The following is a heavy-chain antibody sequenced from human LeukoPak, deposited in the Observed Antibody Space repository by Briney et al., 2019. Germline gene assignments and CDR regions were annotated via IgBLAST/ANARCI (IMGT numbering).Heavy chain of an antibody. D-gene: IGHD1-26*01. J-gene: IGHJ4*02. CDR3: AKKADIVGAIFYFDY. CDR1: GLTFSSYA. Sequence: GGSLRLSCAASGLTFSSYAMSWVRQAPGKGLEWVSGISGSGGSTYYADSVKGRFTISRDNSKNTLYLQMNSLRAEDTAVYYCAKKADIVGAIFYFDYWGQGTLVTVSP. CDR2: ISGSGGST. V-gene: IGHV3-23*01.